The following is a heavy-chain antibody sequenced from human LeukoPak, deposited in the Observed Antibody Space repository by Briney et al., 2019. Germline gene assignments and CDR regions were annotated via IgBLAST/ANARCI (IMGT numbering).Heavy chain of an antibody. V-gene: IGHV3-23*01. Sequence: GGSLRLSCAASGFTFSSYAMSWVRQAPGKGLEWVSAISGSGGSTYYADSVKGRFIISRDNSKNTLYLQMNSLRAEDTAVYYCAKDLPDTDPYCGGDCCLDYWGQGTLVTVSS. J-gene: IGHJ4*02. D-gene: IGHD2-21*02. CDR2: ISGSGGST. CDR3: AKDLPDTDPYCGGDCCLDY. CDR1: GFTFSSYA.